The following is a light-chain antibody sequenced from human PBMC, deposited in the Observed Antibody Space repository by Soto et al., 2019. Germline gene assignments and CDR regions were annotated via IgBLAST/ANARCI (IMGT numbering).Light chain of an antibody. J-gene: IGKJ2*01. CDR1: QDISNY. V-gene: IGKV1-33*01. Sequence: DIPMTQSPSSLSASVGDRVTITCRASQDISNYLNWYQQRPGKAPKLLIYEASNLETGVPSRFSGSGSGTDFTFTISSLQPEDIATYYCQQYDNLPPYTFGQGTKLEL. CDR3: QQYDNLPPYT. CDR2: EAS.